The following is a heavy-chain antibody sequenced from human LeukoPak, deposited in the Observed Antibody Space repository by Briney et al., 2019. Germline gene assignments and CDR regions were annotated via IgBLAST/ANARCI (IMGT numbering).Heavy chain of an antibody. CDR3: ARDQRSIAVDGTDWFDP. Sequence: ASVKVSCKASAYTFTGYYMHWVRQAPGQGLEWMGWINPNSGGTNYAQKFQGRVTMTRDTSISTAYMELSRLRSDDAAVYYCARDQRSIAVDGTDWFDPWGQGTLVTVSS. J-gene: IGHJ5*02. CDR2: INPNSGGT. V-gene: IGHV1-2*02. CDR1: AYTFTGYY. D-gene: IGHD6-19*01.